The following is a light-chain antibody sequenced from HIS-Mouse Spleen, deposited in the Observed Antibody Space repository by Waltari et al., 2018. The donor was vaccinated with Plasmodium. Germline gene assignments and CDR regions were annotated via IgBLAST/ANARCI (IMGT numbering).Light chain of an antibody. CDR3: SSYAGSNNLV. CDR1: SSDVGGYPY. Sequence: QSALTQPPSASGSPGQSVPIPCTGTSSDVGGYPYLSWYQQHPGKAPKLMIYEVSKRPSGVPDRFSGSKSGNTASLTVSGLQAEDEADYYCSSYAGSNNLVFGGGTKLTVL. J-gene: IGLJ2*01. CDR2: EVS. V-gene: IGLV2-8*01.